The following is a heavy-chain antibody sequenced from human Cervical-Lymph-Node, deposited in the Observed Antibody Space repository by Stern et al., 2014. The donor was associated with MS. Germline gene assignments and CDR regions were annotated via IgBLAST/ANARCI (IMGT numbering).Heavy chain of an antibody. D-gene: IGHD2/OR15-2a*01. CDR3: ARDRRAFLDY. CDR2: IRQDGYDK. CDR1: GFRFGTSW. Sequence: EVQLVESWGGLVQPGGSLRLSCVASGFRFGTSWMSWVRQPPGRGLEWVANIRQDGYDKFYVDSVKGRFTISRDNARNSLYLQMNSLTVADTAVYYCARDRRAFLDYWGQGTHVAVSS. J-gene: IGHJ4*02. V-gene: IGHV3-7*01.